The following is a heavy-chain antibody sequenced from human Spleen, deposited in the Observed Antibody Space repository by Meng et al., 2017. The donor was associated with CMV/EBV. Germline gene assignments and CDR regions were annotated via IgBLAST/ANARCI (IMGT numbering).Heavy chain of an antibody. CDR1: GSSSRCGYY. CDR3: ARDSRYYDFWSGYFDY. Sequence: GSSSRCGYYWSWLRPHPGKGLEWIGYVYYSGSTYYLPSLKSRVTLSVDTSKNQFSLKLSSVTAADTAVYYCARDSRYYDFWSGYFDYWGQGTLVTVSS. V-gene: IGHV4-31*02. CDR2: VYYSGST. D-gene: IGHD3-3*01. J-gene: IGHJ4*02.